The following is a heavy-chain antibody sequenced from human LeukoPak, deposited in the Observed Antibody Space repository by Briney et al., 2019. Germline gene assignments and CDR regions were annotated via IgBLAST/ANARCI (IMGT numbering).Heavy chain of an antibody. CDR2: IYYSGST. CDR1: GGSISSYY. Sequence: KASETLSLTCTVSGGSISSYYWSWIRQPPGKGLEWIGYIYYSGSTNYNPSLKSRVTISVDTSKNQFSLKLSSVTAADTAVYYCARVLLRGARWYYYDSSGYYYFDYWGQGTLVTVSS. V-gene: IGHV4-59*01. D-gene: IGHD3-22*01. CDR3: ARVLLRGARWYYYDSSGYYYFDY. J-gene: IGHJ4*02.